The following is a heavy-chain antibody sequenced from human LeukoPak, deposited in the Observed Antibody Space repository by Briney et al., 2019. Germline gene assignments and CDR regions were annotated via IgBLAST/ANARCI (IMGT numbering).Heavy chain of an antibody. V-gene: IGHV3-11*06. CDR2: ISSSSSYT. J-gene: IGHJ4*02. Sequence: GGSLRLSCAASGFTFSGYYMSWIRQAPGKGLEWVSYISSSSSYTKYADSVKGRFTISRDNAKNSLYLQMNSLRAEDTAVYYCARATTVTPWVYFCYWGQGALVT. CDR3: ARATTVTPWVYFCY. CDR1: GFTFSGYY. D-gene: IGHD4-17*01.